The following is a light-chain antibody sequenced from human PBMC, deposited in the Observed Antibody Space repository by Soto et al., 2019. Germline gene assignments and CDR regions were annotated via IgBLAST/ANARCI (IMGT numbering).Light chain of an antibody. Sequence: EIVMTQSPATLSVSPGERATLSCRASHSVSSNVAWYQQKPGQAPRLLIHSASTRATGISARFSGSGSGTEFTLSISSLQSEDFAVYYCQQYNSWPRTFGPGTTVHF. CDR1: HSVSSN. V-gene: IGKV3-15*01. CDR2: SAS. CDR3: QQYNSWPRT. J-gene: IGKJ3*01.